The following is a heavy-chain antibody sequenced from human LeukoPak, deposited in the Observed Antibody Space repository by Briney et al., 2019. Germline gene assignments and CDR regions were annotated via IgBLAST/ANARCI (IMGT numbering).Heavy chain of an antibody. CDR2: IYPDDSDT. D-gene: IGHD3-10*01. CDR1: DYSFTNYC. CDR3: ARHVHGGYYDGMDV. Sequence: GESLKISCKGSDYSFTNYCIGWVRQMPGKGLEWMGVIYPDDSDTRYSPSFRGHVTISADKSISTAYLQWSSLKASDTAMYYCARHVHGGYYDGMDVWGQGTPVTVSS. J-gene: IGHJ6*02. V-gene: IGHV5-51*01.